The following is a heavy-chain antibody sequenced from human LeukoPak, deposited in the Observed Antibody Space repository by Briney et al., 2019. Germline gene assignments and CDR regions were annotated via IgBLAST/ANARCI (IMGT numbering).Heavy chain of an antibody. CDR3: ARPYSSSLSRY. J-gene: IGHJ4*02. CDR2: ISYDGSNK. CDR1: GFTFSSYA. V-gene: IGHV3-30-3*01. Sequence: GRSLRLSCAASGFTFSSYAMHWVRQAPGKGLEWVAVISYDGSNKYYADSVKGRFTISRDNSKNTLYLQMNSLRAEDTAVYYCARPYSSSLSRYWGQGTLVTVSS. D-gene: IGHD6-13*01.